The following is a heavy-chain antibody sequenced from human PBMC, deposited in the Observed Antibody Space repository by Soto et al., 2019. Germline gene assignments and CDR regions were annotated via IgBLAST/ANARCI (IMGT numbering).Heavy chain of an antibody. CDR1: GFTFSSYS. J-gene: IGHJ4*02. Sequence: EVQLVESEGGLVKPGGSLRLSCAASGFTFSSYSMNWVRQAPGKGLELVSSISSSSSYIYYADSVKGRFTISRDNAKNSLYLQMNSLRAEDTAVYYCARVAGTGGFDYWGQGTLVTVSS. D-gene: IGHD6-19*01. V-gene: IGHV3-21*01. CDR3: ARVAGTGGFDY. CDR2: ISSSSSYI.